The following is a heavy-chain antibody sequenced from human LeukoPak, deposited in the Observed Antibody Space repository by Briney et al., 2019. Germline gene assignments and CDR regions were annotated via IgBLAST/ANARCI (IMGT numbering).Heavy chain of an antibody. CDR3: ARGITGTYYFDY. D-gene: IGHD1-7*01. CDR2: IYYSGST. CDR1: GGSISSGGYY. J-gene: IGHJ4*02. V-gene: IGHV4-31*03. Sequence: SQTLSLTCTVSGGSISSGGYYWSWIRQHPGKGLEWVGYIYYSGSTYDNPSLKSRVTISVDTSKNQFSLKLSSVTAADTAVYYCARGITGTYYFDYWGQGTLVTVSS.